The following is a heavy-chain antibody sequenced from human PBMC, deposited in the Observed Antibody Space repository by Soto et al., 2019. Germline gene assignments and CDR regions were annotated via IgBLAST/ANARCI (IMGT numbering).Heavy chain of an antibody. D-gene: IGHD6-19*01. V-gene: IGHV3-23*01. Sequence: EVQLLDSGGGLVEPGGSLRLSCAASGFTFSSSAMSWVRQAPGKGLEWVSAVSGRGGTIYYADSVRGLFTIARDNSKNPLYLQMTSLRAEDTAIYFCARCTVDTIVTSGWCHYLDPWGQGTRVTVSS. CDR2: VSGRGGTI. J-gene: IGHJ5*02. CDR1: GFTFSSSA. CDR3: ARCTVDTIVTSGWCHYLDP.